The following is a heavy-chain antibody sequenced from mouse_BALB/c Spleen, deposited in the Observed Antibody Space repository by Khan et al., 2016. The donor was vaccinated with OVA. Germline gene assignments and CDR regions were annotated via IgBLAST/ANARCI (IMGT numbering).Heavy chain of an antibody. D-gene: IGHD1-1*01. V-gene: IGHV1S34*01. J-gene: IGHJ3*01. CDR1: GYSLTGYY. CDR2: ISCYNGVI. CDR3: ARGDYYGSSSFAY. Sequence: LVKTGASVKISCKASGYSLTGYYMHRVKQSHGKSLEWIGYISCYNGVISYNQKFKGKATFTVDTSSSTAYMQFNSLTSEDSAVYYCARGDYYGSSSFAYWGQGTLVTVSA.